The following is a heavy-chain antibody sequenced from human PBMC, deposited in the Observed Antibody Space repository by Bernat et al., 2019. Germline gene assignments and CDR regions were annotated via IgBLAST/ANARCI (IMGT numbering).Heavy chain of an antibody. CDR2: IIPIFGLA. V-gene: IGHV1-69*17. CDR3: ASSVVPAPNTRRGPAGGWFDP. D-gene: IGHD2-2*01. Sequence: QVQLVQSGAEVKKPGSSVKVSCKASGGTFSSYAISWVRQAPGQGREWMGGIIPIFGLANYAQKFRGRVPITADKSTSTAYMERSSLRSEDTAVYYCASSVVPAPNTRRGPAGGWFDPWGQGTLVTVSS. CDR1: GGTFSSYA. J-gene: IGHJ5*02.